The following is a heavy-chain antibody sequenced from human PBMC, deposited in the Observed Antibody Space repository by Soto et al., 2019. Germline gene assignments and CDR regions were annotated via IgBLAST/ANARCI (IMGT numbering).Heavy chain of an antibody. CDR1: GFTFSSYG. J-gene: IGHJ4*02. CDR2: ISYDGSNK. V-gene: IGHV3-30*18. D-gene: IGHD6-19*01. Sequence: GGSLRLSXAASGFTFSSYGMHWVRQAPGKGLEWVAVISYDGSNKYYADSVKGRFTISRDNSKNTLYLQMNSLRAEDTAVYYCAKDPNPYSSGWYLDYFDYWGQGTLVTVSS. CDR3: AKDPNPYSSGWYLDYFDY.